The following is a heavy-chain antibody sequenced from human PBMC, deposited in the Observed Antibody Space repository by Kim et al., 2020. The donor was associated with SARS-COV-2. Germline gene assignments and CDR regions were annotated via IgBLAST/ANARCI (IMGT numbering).Heavy chain of an antibody. D-gene: IGHD3-22*01. J-gene: IGHJ4*02. CDR3: ARDQPRTGYYDSSGYWDY. Sequence: GGSLRLSCAASGFTFSSYSMNWVRQAPGKGLEWVSYISSSSSTIYYADSVKGRFTISRDNAKNSLYLQMNSLRDEDTAVYYCARDQPRTGYYDSSGYWDYWGQGTLVTVSS. V-gene: IGHV3-48*02. CDR1: GFTFSSYS. CDR2: ISSSSSTI.